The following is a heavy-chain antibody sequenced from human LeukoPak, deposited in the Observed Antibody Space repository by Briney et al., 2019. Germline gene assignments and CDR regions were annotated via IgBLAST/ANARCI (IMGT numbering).Heavy chain of an antibody. D-gene: IGHD2-15*01. CDR2: IYHSGST. V-gene: IGHV4-4*02. J-gene: IGHJ6*02. CDR1: GGSISSSNW. CDR3: AREGADVTGDYCSGGSCSRDYYYGMDV. Sequence: SETLSLTCAVSGGSISSSNWWSWVRQPPGKGLEWIGEIYHSGSTNYNPSLKSRVTISVDTSKNQFSLKLSSVTAADTAVYYCAREGADVTGDYCSGGSCSRDYYYGMDVWGQGTTVTVSS.